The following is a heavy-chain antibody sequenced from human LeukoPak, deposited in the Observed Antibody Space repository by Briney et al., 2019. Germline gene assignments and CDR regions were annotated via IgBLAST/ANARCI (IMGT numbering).Heavy chain of an antibody. CDR1: GFTFSSYD. CDR3: ARETTVSTCFDY. V-gene: IGHV3-13*04. D-gene: IGHD4-17*01. Sequence: GSLRLSCAASGFTFSSYDMHWVRQATGKGLEWVSAIGTAGDTYYPGSVKGRFTISRENAKNSLYLQMNSLRAEDTAVYYCARETTVSTCFDYWGQGTLVTVSS. CDR2: IGTAGDT. J-gene: IGHJ4*02.